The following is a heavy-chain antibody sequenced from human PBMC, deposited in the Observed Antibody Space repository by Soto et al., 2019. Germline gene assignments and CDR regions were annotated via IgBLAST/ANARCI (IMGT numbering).Heavy chain of an antibody. CDR1: GFSFEKHA. CDR2: ISSSSSYT. D-gene: IGHD6-25*01. Sequence: GGSLRLSCEGSGFSFEKHAMSWIRQAPGKGLEWVSYISSSSSYTNYADSVKGRFTISRDNAKNSLYLQMNSLRAEDTAVYYCARNSSGVYGMDVWGQGTTVTVSS. J-gene: IGHJ6*02. V-gene: IGHV3-11*06. CDR3: ARNSSGVYGMDV.